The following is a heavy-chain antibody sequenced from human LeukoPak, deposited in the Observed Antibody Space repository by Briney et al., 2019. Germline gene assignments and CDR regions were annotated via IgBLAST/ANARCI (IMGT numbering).Heavy chain of an antibody. J-gene: IGHJ4*02. Sequence: PSETLSLTCAVYGGSFSGYYWSWIRQPPGNGLEWIVEINHSGSTNYNPSLKSLVTIAVDTSKNQCSLKLSSVNAADTAVYYCARGWRYFDYWGQGTLVTVSS. CDR3: ARGWRYFDY. V-gene: IGHV4-34*01. CDR2: INHSGST. CDR1: GGSFSGYY.